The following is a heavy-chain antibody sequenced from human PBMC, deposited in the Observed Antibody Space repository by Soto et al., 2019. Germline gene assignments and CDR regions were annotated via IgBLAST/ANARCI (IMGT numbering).Heavy chain of an antibody. D-gene: IGHD6-19*01. CDR3: ATTQWLAYFDY. CDR2: ISAYNGNT. CDR1: GYTFTSYG. Sequence: GASVKVSCKASGYTFTSYGISWVRQAPGQGLEWMGWISAYNGNTNYAQKFQGRVTMTEDTSTDTAYMELSSLRSEDTAVYYCATTQWLAYFDYWGQGTLVTVSS. V-gene: IGHV1-18*01. J-gene: IGHJ4*02.